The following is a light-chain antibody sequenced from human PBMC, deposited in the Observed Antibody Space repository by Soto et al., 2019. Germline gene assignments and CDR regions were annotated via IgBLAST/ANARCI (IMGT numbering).Light chain of an antibody. V-gene: IGLV1-44*01. J-gene: IGLJ2*01. CDR2: SNN. Sequence: QSVLTQPPSASGTPGQRVTISCSGSTSNIGSNSVNWYQHLPGTAPKLLIYSNNLRPSGVPDRFSGSKSGTSASLAISGLQSEDEADYYCAAWDDSLNGVVFAGGTKLTVL. CDR3: AAWDDSLNGVV. CDR1: TSNIGSNS.